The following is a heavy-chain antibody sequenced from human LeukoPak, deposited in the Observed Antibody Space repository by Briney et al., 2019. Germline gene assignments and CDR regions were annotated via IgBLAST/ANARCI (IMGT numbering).Heavy chain of an antibody. D-gene: IGHD6-19*01. V-gene: IGHV5-51*01. CDR2: IYPGDSST. CDR1: GYTFTNYW. Sequence: GASLQISCLTAGYTFTNYWIGWVRQVPGKGPEWMGIIYPGDSSTRYSPSFQGQVTISADKSISTAYLQWSRLKASDTAMYYCARRRAVAGYYCFDYWGQGALVTVAS. J-gene: IGHJ4*02. CDR3: ARRRAVAGYYCFDY.